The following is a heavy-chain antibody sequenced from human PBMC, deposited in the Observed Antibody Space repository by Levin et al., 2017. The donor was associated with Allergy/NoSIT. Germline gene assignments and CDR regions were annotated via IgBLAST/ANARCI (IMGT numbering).Heavy chain of an antibody. CDR3: TRDTASSRFFV. J-gene: IGHJ4*02. CDR1: GGSVTTTTY. Sequence: SQTLSLTCSVSGGSVTTTTYWSWIRQSPGTGLEWVGYIHYSGSSNYNPSLKSRATMSLDTAKNQFSLKLTSVTAADTAVYYSTRDTASSRFFVWGQGILVAVSS. CDR2: IHYSGSS. D-gene: IGHD6-6*01. V-gene: IGHV4-61*01.